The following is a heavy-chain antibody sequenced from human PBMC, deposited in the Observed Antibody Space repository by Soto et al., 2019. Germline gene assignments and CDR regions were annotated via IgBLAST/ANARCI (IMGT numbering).Heavy chain of an antibody. CDR3: AITAGGTEGFGYNYGMDV. CDR1: GFTFSSYA. Sequence: GGSLRLSCAASGFTFSSYAMSWVRHSPGKWLEWVSAISGSGGSTYYADSVKGRFTISRDNSKNTLYLQMNSLRAEDTAVYYCAITAGGTEGFGYNYGMDVWGQGTTVPVSS. V-gene: IGHV3-23*01. D-gene: IGHD3-16*01. CDR2: ISGSGGST. J-gene: IGHJ6*02.